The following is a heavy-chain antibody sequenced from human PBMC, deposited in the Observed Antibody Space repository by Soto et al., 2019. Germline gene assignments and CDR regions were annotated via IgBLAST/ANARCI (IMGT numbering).Heavy chain of an antibody. D-gene: IGHD3-3*01. J-gene: IGHJ6*02. CDR2: FDPEDGET. V-gene: IGHV1-24*01. Sequence: GASVKVSCKVSGYTLTELSMHWVRQAPGKGLEWMGGFDPEDGETIYAQKFQGRVTMTEGTSTDTAYMELSSLRSEDTAVYYCATPPSNPFGVVTSYYYYYGMDVWGQGTTVTVSS. CDR3: ATPPSNPFGVVTSYYYYYGMDV. CDR1: GYTLTELS.